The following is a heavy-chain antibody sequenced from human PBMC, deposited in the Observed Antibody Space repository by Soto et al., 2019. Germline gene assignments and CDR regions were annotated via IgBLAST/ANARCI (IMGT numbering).Heavy chain of an antibody. CDR2: ISYDGSNK. V-gene: IGHV3-30*18. D-gene: IGHD3-9*01. Sequence: TGGSLSLSCAASGFNFSSYGMHWVRQAPGKGLEWVAVISYDGSNKYYADSVKGRFTISRDNSKNTLYLQMNSLRAEDTAVYYCAKDSYYDILTGPDYWGQGTLVTVSS. CDR3: AKDSYYDILTGPDY. CDR1: GFNFSSYG. J-gene: IGHJ4*02.